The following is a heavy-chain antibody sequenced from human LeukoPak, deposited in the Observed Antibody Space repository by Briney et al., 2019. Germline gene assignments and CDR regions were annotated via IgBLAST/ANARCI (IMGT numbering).Heavy chain of an antibody. V-gene: IGHV3-9*01. CDR2: ISWNRGSI. CDR3: ANLGSAGCRRITSCSAYMDV. D-gene: IGHD2-2*01. CDR1: GFTFDDYA. J-gene: IGHJ6*03. Sequence: AGGSLRLSCAASGFTFDDYAMHWVRQAPGKGLGGVSGISWNRGSIGYADSVKGRFTISRDNAKNSLYLQMNSLRDEDTALYYCANLGSAGCRRITSCSAYMDVWGKGTTATVSS.